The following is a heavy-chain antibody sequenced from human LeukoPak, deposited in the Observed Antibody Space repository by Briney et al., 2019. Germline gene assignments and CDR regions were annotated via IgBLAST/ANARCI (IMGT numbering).Heavy chain of an antibody. J-gene: IGHJ4*02. CDR1: GFTFSTYW. CDR3: AKDRSHVDTAMVTGY. CDR2: INTDGSST. D-gene: IGHD5-18*01. V-gene: IGHV3-74*01. Sequence: GGSLRLSCAASGFTFSTYWMHWVRQAPGKGLVWVSRINTDGSSTNYADSVKGRFTISRDNAKNTLYLQMNSLRAEDTAVYYCAKDRSHVDTAMVTGYWGQGTLVTVSS.